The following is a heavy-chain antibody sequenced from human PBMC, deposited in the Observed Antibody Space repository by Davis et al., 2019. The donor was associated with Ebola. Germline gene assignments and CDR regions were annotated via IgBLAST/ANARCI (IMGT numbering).Heavy chain of an antibody. V-gene: IGHV4-39*02. J-gene: IGHJ5*02. CDR2: IYYSGST. CDR1: GGSISSSSYY. CDR3: ARDQRWLPIGGWFDP. D-gene: IGHD5-24*01. Sequence: SETLSLTCTVSGGSISSSSYYWGWIRQPPGKGLEWIGSIYYSGSTYYNPSLKSRVTISVDTSKNQFSLKLSSVTAADTAVYYCARDQRWLPIGGWFDPWGQGTLVTVSS.